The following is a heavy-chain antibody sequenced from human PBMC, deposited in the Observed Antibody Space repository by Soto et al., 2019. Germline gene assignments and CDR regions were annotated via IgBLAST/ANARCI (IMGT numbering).Heavy chain of an antibody. J-gene: IGHJ3*02. CDR2: IYYTGSP. CDR1: GASINSGGYY. V-gene: IGHV4-31*03. Sequence: QVQLQESGPGLVKPSQTLSLTCSVSGASINSGGYYWTWISQHPGKGLEWIGYIYYTGSPYYNPSLKSRATISLDTSTNQFSLRLTSVTAADTAVYYCARGGSRYGSDAFDIWGQGTMVTVSS. D-gene: IGHD5-18*01. CDR3: ARGGSRYGSDAFDI.